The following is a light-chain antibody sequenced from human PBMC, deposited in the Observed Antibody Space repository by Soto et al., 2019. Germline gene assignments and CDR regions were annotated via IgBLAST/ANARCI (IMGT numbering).Light chain of an antibody. CDR3: GTWDISLSALYV. CDR1: SSNIGKNY. CDR2: DNH. J-gene: IGLJ1*01. V-gene: IGLV1-51*01. Sequence: QSVLTQPPSVSAAPGQKVTISCSGSSSNIGKNYVSWYQQLPGTAPKLLIYDNHKRPSGIPDRFSGSKSGTSATLGITGLQTGDEADYYCGTWDISLSALYVFGTGTKLTVL.